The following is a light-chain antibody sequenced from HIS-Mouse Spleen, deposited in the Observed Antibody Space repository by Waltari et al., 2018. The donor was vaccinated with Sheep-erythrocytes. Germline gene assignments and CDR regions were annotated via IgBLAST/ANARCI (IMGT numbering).Light chain of an antibody. CDR1: SSDVGGYNY. J-gene: IGLJ1*01. Sequence: QSALTQPPSASGSPGQSVTISCTGTSSDVGGYNYVSWYQQHPGKAPKLMIYEVSTRPSGGPDRFSGSKSGNTASLTISGLQAEDEADYYCCSYAGSYNHVFATGTKVTVL. CDR2: EVS. V-gene: IGLV2-8*01. CDR3: CSYAGSYNHV.